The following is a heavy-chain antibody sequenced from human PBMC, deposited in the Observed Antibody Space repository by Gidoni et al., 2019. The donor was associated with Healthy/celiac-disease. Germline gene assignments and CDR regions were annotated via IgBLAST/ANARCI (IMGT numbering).Heavy chain of an antibody. D-gene: IGHD3-22*01. Sequence: EVQLVESGGGLIQPGGSLRLSCAASGFTVSSNYMSWVRPAPGKGLEWVSVIDSGGSTYYADSVKGRFTISRDNSKNTLYLQMNSLRAEDTAVYYCARDYYDSSGYRGRPYYYYGMDVWGQGTTVTVSS. CDR2: IDSGGST. CDR3: ARDYYDSSGYRGRPYYYYGMDV. J-gene: IGHJ6*02. V-gene: IGHV3-53*01. CDR1: GFTVSSNY.